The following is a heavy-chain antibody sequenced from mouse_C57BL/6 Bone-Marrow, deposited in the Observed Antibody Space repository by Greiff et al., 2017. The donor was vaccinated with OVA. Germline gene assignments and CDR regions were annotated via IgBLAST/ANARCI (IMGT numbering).Heavy chain of an antibody. V-gene: IGHV6-6*01. CDR2: IRNKANNHAT. CDR3: TRRLRLRLPFAY. CDR1: GFTFSDAW. J-gene: IGHJ3*01. Sequence: EVKLVESGGGLVQPGGSMKLSCAASGFTFSDAWMDWVRQSPEKGLEWVAEIRNKANNHATYYAESVKGRFTISRDDSKSSVYLQMNSLRSDDTGIYYCTRRLRLRLPFAYWGQGTLVTVSA. D-gene: IGHD3-2*02.